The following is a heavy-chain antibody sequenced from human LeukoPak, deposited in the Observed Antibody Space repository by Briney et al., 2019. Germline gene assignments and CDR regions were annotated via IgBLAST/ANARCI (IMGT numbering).Heavy chain of an antibody. V-gene: IGHV3-73*01. J-gene: IGHJ4*02. CDR2: IRSKANSYAT. Sequence: GAALLLSWSASGFTFIGAAMEAVRQASGKGVEWVRRIRSKANSYATVYAASVKGRFTISRDDSKNTAYLQMNSLKTEDKAVYYCSRAVDGDLSNDYWGQGTLVTVSS. CDR3: SRAVDGDLSNDY. D-gene: IGHD2-21*01. CDR1: GFTFIGAA.